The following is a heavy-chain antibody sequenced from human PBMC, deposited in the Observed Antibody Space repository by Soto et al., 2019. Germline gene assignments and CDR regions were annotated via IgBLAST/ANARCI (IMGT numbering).Heavy chain of an antibody. J-gene: IGHJ6*02. V-gene: IGHV3-30-3*01. CDR1: GFSFSNYA. CDR3: ARESAAGLYYYYGMDV. Sequence: QVQLVESGGGVVQPGRSLRLSCAASGFSFSNYAFHWVRQAPGKGLEWVAVTSYDGGNKYYADPVKGRFTISRDNSKNTLYLQMNRLRPEDTAVYYCARESAAGLYYYYGMDVWGQGTTVTVSS. D-gene: IGHD6-13*01. CDR2: TSYDGGNK.